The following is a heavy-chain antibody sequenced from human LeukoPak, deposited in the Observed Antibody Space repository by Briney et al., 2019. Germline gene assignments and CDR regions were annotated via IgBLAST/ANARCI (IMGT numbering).Heavy chain of an antibody. Sequence: GGSLRLSCAASGFTFINYAMSWVRQAPGKGLEWVSSISGRGGSTYYADSVKGRFTIPRDNSRNTVYLQMNSLRAEDTAVYYCAKGPPYSGMDVWGQGTTVTVSS. CDR3: AKGPPYSGMDV. CDR2: ISGRGGST. V-gene: IGHV3-23*01. J-gene: IGHJ6*02. CDR1: GFTFINYA.